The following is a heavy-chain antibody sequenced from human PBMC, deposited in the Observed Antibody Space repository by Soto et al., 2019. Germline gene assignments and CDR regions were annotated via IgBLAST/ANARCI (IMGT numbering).Heavy chain of an antibody. CDR3: ARGGKVTMVRGVRYYYYYVMDV. V-gene: IGHV1-8*01. J-gene: IGHJ6*02. CDR1: GYTFTSYD. Sequence: ASVKVSCKASGYTFTSYDINWVRQATGQGLEWMGWMNPNSGNTGYAQKFQGRVTMTRNTSISTAYMELSSLRSEDTAVYYCARGGKVTMVRGVRYYYYYVMDVWGQGTTVTVSS. CDR2: MNPNSGNT. D-gene: IGHD3-10*01.